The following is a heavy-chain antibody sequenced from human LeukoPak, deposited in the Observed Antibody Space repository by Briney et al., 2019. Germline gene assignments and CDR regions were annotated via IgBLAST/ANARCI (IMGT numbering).Heavy chain of an antibody. CDR3: ARDPDSSGWFDY. Sequence: PGGSLRLSCVASGFTFSDYYMSWIRQAPGKGLEWVSYISGSSSYTNYADSVKGRFTISRDNAKNSLYLQMNSLRADDTAVYYCARDPDSSGWFDYWGQGTLVTVSS. CDR2: ISGSSSYT. CDR1: GFTFSDYY. V-gene: IGHV3-11*06. J-gene: IGHJ4*02. D-gene: IGHD6-19*01.